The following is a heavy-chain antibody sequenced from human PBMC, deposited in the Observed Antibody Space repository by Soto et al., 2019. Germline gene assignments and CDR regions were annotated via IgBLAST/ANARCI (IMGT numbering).Heavy chain of an antibody. V-gene: IGHV4-39*01. Sequence: SETLCLTCTVSGGSISSSSYYWGWIRQPPGKGLEWVVSIYYSGSNYYNPSLKSRSTISVDTSKNQFSLTLSSVTAADTAVYYCARPGVDAFDIWGQGTMVTVSS. CDR3: ARPGVDAFDI. J-gene: IGHJ3*02. CDR2: IYYSGSN. CDR1: GGSISSSSYY. D-gene: IGHD2-8*01.